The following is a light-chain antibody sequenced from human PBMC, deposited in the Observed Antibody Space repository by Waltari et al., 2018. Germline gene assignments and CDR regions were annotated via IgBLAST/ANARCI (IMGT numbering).Light chain of an antibody. J-gene: IGLJ2*01. Sequence: QSALTQPASVSESPGQSITIPCPGTSSAVGSYNYVSWYQQHPGKAPKLIIYDVTNRPSGVSNRFSGSKSGNTASLTISGLQSEDEADYYCSSYTFSSTLVFGGGTKLTVL. CDR1: SSAVGSYNY. CDR3: SSYTFSSTLV. CDR2: DVT. V-gene: IGLV2-14*03.